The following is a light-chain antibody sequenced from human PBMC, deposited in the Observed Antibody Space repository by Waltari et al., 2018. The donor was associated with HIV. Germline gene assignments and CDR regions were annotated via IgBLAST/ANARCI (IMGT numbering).Light chain of an antibody. Sequence: QSVLAQPPSVSGAPGQRVTISCTGSSSNIGADYHVYWYQHLPGTAPKLLIYGNSNRPPGVPSRFSGAKSDTSSSLAITGLQAEDEADYYCQSYDRSLSAWVFGGGTRLNVL. CDR3: QSYDRSLSAWV. J-gene: IGLJ3*02. V-gene: IGLV1-40*01. CDR1: SSNIGADYH. CDR2: GNS.